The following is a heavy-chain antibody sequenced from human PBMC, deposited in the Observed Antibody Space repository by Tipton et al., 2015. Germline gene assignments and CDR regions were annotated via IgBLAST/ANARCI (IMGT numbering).Heavy chain of an antibody. Sequence: SLRLSCAASGFTFSSSWMHWVRQAPGKGLEWVANIKQDGSEKYYVDSVKGRFTISRDNAKNSLYLQMNSLRDEDTAVYYCARFSYGDYGGFDIWGQGTMVTVSS. CDR3: ARFSYGDYGGFDI. V-gene: IGHV3-7*01. CDR2: IKQDGSEK. D-gene: IGHD4-17*01. J-gene: IGHJ3*02. CDR1: GFTFSSSW.